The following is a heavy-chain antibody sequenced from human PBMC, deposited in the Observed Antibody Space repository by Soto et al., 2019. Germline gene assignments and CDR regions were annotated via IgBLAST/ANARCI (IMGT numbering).Heavy chain of an antibody. Sequence: GASVKVSCKASGYTFTGYYMHWVRQAPGQGLEWMGWINPNSGGTNYAQKFQGWVTMTRDTSISTAYMELSRLRSDDTAVYYCARAQWLAHDAFDIWGKGTMVTVSS. D-gene: IGHD6-19*01. CDR1: GYTFTGYY. CDR2: INPNSGGT. V-gene: IGHV1-2*04. CDR3: ARAQWLAHDAFDI. J-gene: IGHJ3*02.